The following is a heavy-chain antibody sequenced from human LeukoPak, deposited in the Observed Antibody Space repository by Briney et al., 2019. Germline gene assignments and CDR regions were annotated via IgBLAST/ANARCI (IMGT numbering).Heavy chain of an antibody. J-gene: IGHJ4*02. V-gene: IGHV1-46*01. CDR1: GYTFTSYY. D-gene: IGHD3-22*01. Sequence: ASVKVSCKASGYTFTSYYMHWVRQAPGQGLEWMGIINPSGGSTSYAQKFQGRVTMTRDMSTSTVYMELSSLRSEDTAVYYCARGRGYYYDSSGYYFDYWGQGTLVTVSS. CDR3: ARGRGYYYDSSGYYFDY. CDR2: INPSGGST.